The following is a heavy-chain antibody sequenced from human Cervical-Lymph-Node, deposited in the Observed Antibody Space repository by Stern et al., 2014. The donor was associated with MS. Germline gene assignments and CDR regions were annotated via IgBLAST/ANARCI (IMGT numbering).Heavy chain of an antibody. CDR2: IYYSGST. CDR3: ARVAYYYHSSGYYYNFDY. Sequence: VQLVESGPGLVKPSETLSLTCTVSGGSISSYYWSWIRQPPGKGLEWIGYIYYSGSTNYNPSLKSRVTISVDTSKNQFSLKLTSVTAADTAVYYCARVAYYYHSSGYYYNFDYWGQGTLVTVSS. D-gene: IGHD3-22*01. J-gene: IGHJ4*02. CDR1: GGSISSYY. V-gene: IGHV4-59*01.